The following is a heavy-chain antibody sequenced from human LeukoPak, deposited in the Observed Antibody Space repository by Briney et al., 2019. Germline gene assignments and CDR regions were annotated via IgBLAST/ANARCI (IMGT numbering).Heavy chain of an antibody. CDR1: GYTFTSYG. Sequence: ASVKVSCKASGYTFTSYGISWVRQAPGQRLEWRGWINPNSGGTIYAQKFQGRVTMTRDTSISTVYMELSRLRSDDTAVYYCARAPPITRGPFDPWGQGTLVTVSS. J-gene: IGHJ5*02. V-gene: IGHV1-2*02. CDR2: INPNSGGT. CDR3: ARAPPITRGPFDP. D-gene: IGHD3-10*01.